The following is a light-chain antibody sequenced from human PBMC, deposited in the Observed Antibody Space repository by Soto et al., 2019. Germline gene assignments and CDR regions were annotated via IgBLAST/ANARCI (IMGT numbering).Light chain of an antibody. CDR2: EVS. Sequence: QSVLTQPASVSGSPGQSITISCTGTSSDVGSYNLVSWYQQHPGKAPKLMIYEVSKRPSGVSNRFSGSKSGNTASLTISGLQAEDDADYYCCSYTGRSSPLIFVTGT. V-gene: IGLV2-23*02. J-gene: IGLJ1*01. CDR1: SSDVGSYNL. CDR3: CSYTGRSSPLI.